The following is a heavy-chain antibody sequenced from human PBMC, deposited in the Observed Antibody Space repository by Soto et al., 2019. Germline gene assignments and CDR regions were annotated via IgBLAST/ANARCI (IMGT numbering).Heavy chain of an antibody. D-gene: IGHD3-3*01. CDR2: TYYRSKWYN. V-gene: IGHV6-1*01. CDR1: GDIVSSNSAA. Sequence: SQTLSLTCAISGDIVSSNSAAWNWISHSPSRGLACLGRTYYRSKWYNDYAVSVKSRITINPDTSKNQFSLQLSSVTAADTAVYYCARETPPYYDFWSGYFHYYGMDVWGQGTTVTVSS. J-gene: IGHJ6*02. CDR3: ARETPPYYDFWSGYFHYYGMDV.